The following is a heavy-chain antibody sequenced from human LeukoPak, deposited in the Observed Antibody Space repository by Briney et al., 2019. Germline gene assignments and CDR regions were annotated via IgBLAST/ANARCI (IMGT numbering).Heavy chain of an antibody. J-gene: IGHJ4*02. Sequence: GGSLRLSCAASGYTFSSYGMTWGRQAPGKGLEWVSVIGGSGGSKNYADAVKGRFNISKETSKNTLYLQMNSLRAEDTAVYYCARGWYIDYLGQGTLVTVSS. V-gene: IGHV3-23*01. CDR2: IGGSGGSK. CDR3: ARGWYIDY. CDR1: GYTFSSYG. D-gene: IGHD6-19*01.